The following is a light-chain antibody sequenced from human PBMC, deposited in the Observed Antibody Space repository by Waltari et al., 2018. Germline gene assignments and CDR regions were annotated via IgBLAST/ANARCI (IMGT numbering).Light chain of an antibody. CDR3: SSDTCTSTVS. Sequence: QSALTQPASVSGSPGQSITISCPGTSSDIGGYNYVYWYQQHPHKAPKLMICDVPKRPAGVSDRFAGSTSGNTAALTISGLHTNDESDYYCSSDTCTSTVSFGGGTKVTVL. CDR1: SSDIGGYNY. V-gene: IGLV2-14*03. CDR2: DVP. J-gene: IGLJ2*01.